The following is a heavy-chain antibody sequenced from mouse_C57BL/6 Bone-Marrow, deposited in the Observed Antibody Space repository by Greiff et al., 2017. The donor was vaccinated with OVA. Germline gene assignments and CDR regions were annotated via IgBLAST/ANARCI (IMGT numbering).Heavy chain of an antibody. CDR1: GYTFTSYD. Sequence: QVHVKQSGPELVKPGASVKLSCKASGYTFTSYDINWVKQRPGQGLEWIGWIYPRDGSTKYNEKFKGKATLTVDTSSSTAYMELHSLTSEDSAVYFCARWGYWYFDVWGTGTTVTVSS. V-gene: IGHV1-85*01. CDR2: IYPRDGST. J-gene: IGHJ1*03. CDR3: ARWGYWYFDV.